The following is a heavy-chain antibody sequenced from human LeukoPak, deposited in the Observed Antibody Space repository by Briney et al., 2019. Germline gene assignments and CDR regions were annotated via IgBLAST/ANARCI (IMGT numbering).Heavy chain of an antibody. J-gene: IGHJ3*02. D-gene: IGHD3-22*01. CDR1: GGSISSGSYY. Sequence: SQTLSLTCTVSGGSISSGSYYWSWIRQPAGTGLEWIGRIYTSGSTNYNPSLKSRVTISVDTSKNQFSLKLSSVTAADTAVYYCARDYIYYNSSGYYSHAFDIWGQGTMVTVSS. CDR2: IYTSGST. CDR3: ARDYIYYNSSGYYSHAFDI. V-gene: IGHV4-61*02.